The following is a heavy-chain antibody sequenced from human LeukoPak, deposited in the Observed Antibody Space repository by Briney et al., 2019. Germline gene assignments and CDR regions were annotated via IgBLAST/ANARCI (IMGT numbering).Heavy chain of an antibody. CDR3: ARGPLSSSWTSDFDY. CDR1: GGTFSSYA. V-gene: IGHV1-69*13. CDR2: IIPIFGTA. Sequence: ASVKVSCKASGGTFSSYAISWVRQAPGQGLEWMGGIIPIFGTANYAQKFQGRVTITADESTSTAYMELSSLRSEDTAVYYCARGPLSSSWTSDFDYWGQGTLVTVSS. J-gene: IGHJ4*02. D-gene: IGHD6-13*01.